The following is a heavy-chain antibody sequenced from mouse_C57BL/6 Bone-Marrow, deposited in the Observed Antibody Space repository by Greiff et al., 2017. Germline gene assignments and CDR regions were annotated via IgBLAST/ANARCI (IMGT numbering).Heavy chain of an antibody. D-gene: IGHD2-4*01. Sequence: DVKLVESGGDLVKPGGSLKLSCAASGFTFSSYGLSWVRQTPDKRLEWVATLSSGGSYTYYPDSVKGRFTVSRDNAKNTLYLQMSSLKSEDTSMYYCARRGLRVSAWFAYWGQGTLVTVTA. CDR1: GFTFSSYG. V-gene: IGHV5-6*02. CDR3: ARRGLRVSAWFAY. J-gene: IGHJ3*01. CDR2: LSSGGSYT.